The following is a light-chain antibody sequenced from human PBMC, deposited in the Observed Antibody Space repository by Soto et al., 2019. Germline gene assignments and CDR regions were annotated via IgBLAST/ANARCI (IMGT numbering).Light chain of an antibody. CDR2: GAS. V-gene: IGKV3-15*01. CDR1: QSVSSN. CDR3: QQYNNWPYT. J-gene: IGKJ2*01. Sequence: EIVMTQSPATLSVSPGERSTLSCRASQSVSSNLAWYQQKPGQAPRLLLYGASTRATGIPARFSGSGSGTEFTLTISSLQSEDFAFFYCQQYNNWPYTFGQGTKLDIK.